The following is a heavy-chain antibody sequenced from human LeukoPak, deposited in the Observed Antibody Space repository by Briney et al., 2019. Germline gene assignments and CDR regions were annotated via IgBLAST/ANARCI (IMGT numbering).Heavy chain of an antibody. CDR1: GGSFSGYY. CDR2: INHSGST. Sequence: PSETLSLTCAVYGGSFSGYYWSWIRQPPGKGLEWIGEINHSGSTNYNPSLKSRVTISVDTSKNQFSLKLSSVTAADTAVYCCARSAFLEWPMDVWGKGTTVTVSS. J-gene: IGHJ6*03. CDR3: ARSAFLEWPMDV. D-gene: IGHD3-3*02. V-gene: IGHV4-34*01.